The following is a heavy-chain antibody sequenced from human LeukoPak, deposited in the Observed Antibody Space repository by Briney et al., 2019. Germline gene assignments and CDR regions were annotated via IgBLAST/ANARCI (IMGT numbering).Heavy chain of an antibody. CDR2: IFYSGST. Sequence: PSETLSLTCTVSGGSISTYYWSWIRQPPGKGLEWIGYIFYSGSTNYNPSLKSRVTISVDTSKNQFSLKLSSVTAADTAVYYCARVSGGVYAFDIWGQGTMVTVSS. CDR1: GGSISTYY. J-gene: IGHJ3*02. V-gene: IGHV4-59*12. CDR3: ARVSGGVYAFDI. D-gene: IGHD2-8*02.